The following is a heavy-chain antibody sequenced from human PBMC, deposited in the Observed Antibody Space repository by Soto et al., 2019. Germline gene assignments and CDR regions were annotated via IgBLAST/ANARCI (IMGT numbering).Heavy chain of an antibody. CDR1: GGSISSGNYY. D-gene: IGHD3-10*01. V-gene: IGHV4-31*03. J-gene: IGHJ4*02. CDR2: IYYTGST. Sequence: SETLSLTCNVSGGSISSGNYYWTWIRQHPGKGLEWIGYIYYTGSTYYNPSLKSRLTISVDTSKNQFSLKLSSVTAADTAVYYCARAHGSGSYFGGNEYYFDYWGQGTLVTVSS. CDR3: ARAHGSGSYFGGNEYYFDY.